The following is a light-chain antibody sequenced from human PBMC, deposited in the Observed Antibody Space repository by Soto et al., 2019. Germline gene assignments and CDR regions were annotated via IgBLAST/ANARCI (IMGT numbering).Light chain of an antibody. CDR1: QDIKKS. CDR3: QQYDDLTAIT. V-gene: IGKV1-33*01. CDR2: GAS. Sequence: DIQMTQSPSPLSASVGDTVTITCQASQDIKKSLNWYQQTPGKAPRLLINGASNLNTGGPSRFSGSGSGKDFALTIISLQPEDFATYYCQQYDDLTAITFGPGPKVDV. J-gene: IGKJ3*01.